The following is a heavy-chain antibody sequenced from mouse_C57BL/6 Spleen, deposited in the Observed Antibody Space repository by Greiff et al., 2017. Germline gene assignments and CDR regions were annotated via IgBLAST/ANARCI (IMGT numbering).Heavy chain of an antibody. V-gene: IGHV5-12*01. CDR1: GFTVSDYY. J-gene: IGHJ1*03. CDR3: ASHNRYWYFDV. CDR2: ISNGGGST. Sequence: EVKLMESGGGLVQPGGSLKLSCAASGFTVSDYYMYWVRQTPEKRLEWVAYISNGGGSTYYPDTVKGRFTISRDNAKNTLYLQMSRLKSEDTAMYYCASHNRYWYFDVWGTGTTVTVSS.